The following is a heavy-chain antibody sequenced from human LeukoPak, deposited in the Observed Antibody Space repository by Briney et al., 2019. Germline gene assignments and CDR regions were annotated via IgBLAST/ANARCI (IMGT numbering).Heavy chain of an antibody. CDR1: GYTFTSYG. CDR2: INPSGGST. CDR3: ARFNGRGVSNDY. J-gene: IGHJ4*02. Sequence: ASVKVSCKASGYTFTSYGISWVRQAPGQGLEWMGIINPSGGSTSYAQKFQGRVTMTRNTSISTAYMELSSLRSEDTAVYYCARFNGRGVSNDYWGQGTLVTVSA. V-gene: IGHV1-46*01. D-gene: IGHD3-10*01.